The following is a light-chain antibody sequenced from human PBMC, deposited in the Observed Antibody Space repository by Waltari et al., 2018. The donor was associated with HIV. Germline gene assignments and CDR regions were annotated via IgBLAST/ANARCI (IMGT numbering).Light chain of an antibody. J-gene: IGLJ1*01. CDR2: EGS. CDR1: SSDVENFNC. Sequence: QSALTQPASVSGSPGPAITISCTGTSSDVENFNCVSWYQHHPGKAPKLLIYEGSKRPSGVSNRFSGSKSGNTASLTISGLQAEDEADYYCCSYAASSAYVFGTGTKVTVL. V-gene: IGLV2-23*01. CDR3: CSYAASSAYV.